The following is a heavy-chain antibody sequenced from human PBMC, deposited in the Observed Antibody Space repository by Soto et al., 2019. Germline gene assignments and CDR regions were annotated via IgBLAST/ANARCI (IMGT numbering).Heavy chain of an antibody. CDR2: ISAHNGDT. Sequence: ASVKVSCKASGYTFNSYGISWVRQAPGQGLEWMGWISAHNGDTNYAQNFQGRLTMTTDTSTSTAYIELRSLRSDDTAVYYCARGYDILTGLYYYYGMDVWGQGTTVIVSS. D-gene: IGHD3-9*01. V-gene: IGHV1-18*01. CDR3: ARGYDILTGLYYYYGMDV. J-gene: IGHJ6*02. CDR1: GYTFNSYG.